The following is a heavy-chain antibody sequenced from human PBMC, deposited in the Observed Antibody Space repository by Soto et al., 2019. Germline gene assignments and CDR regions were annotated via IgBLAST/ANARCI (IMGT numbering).Heavy chain of an antibody. Sequence: RQLPGKGLEWIGEINHSGSTNYNPSLKSRVTISVDTSKNQFSLKLSSVTAADTAVCYCARCVILLLRQYSYSSRMDVWTQ. J-gene: IGHJ6*02. V-gene: IGHV4-34*01. D-gene: IGHD5-18*01. CDR3: ARCVILLLRQYSYSSRMDV. CDR2: INHSGST.